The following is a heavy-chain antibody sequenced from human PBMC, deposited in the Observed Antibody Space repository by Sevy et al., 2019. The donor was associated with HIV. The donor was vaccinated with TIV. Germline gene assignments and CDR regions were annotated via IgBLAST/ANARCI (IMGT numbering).Heavy chain of an antibody. Sequence: GGSLRLSCAASEFTVSSNYMSWVRQAPGKGLEWVSVIYSGGSTYYADSVKGRFTISRDNSQNTVYLQMNSLRAEDTAVYYCAREDIVLGEGNYYGMDVWSQGTTVTVSS. CDR1: EFTVSSNY. D-gene: IGHD2-15*01. CDR3: AREDIVLGEGNYYGMDV. CDR2: IYSGGST. J-gene: IGHJ6*02. V-gene: IGHV3-53*01.